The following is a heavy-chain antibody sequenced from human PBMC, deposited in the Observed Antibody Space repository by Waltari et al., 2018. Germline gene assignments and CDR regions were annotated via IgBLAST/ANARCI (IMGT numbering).Heavy chain of an antibody. Sequence: QVQLVQSGAEVKKPGASVKVSCKASGYTFTGYYMHWVRQAPGQGLEWMGRINPNSGGTNYAQKFQGRVTMTRDTSISTAYMELSRLRSDDTAVYYCARDRGRYNWNPPGMDVWGKGTTVTVSS. CDR1: GYTFTGYY. D-gene: IGHD1-20*01. J-gene: IGHJ6*03. CDR3: ARDRGRYNWNPPGMDV. CDR2: INPNSGGT. V-gene: IGHV1-2*06.